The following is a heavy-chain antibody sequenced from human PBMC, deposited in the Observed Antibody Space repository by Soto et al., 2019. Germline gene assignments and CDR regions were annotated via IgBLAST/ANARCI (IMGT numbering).Heavy chain of an antibody. CDR2: ISSSSSYT. V-gene: IGHV3-11*05. D-gene: IGHD1-1*01. CDR1: GFTFSDYY. Sequence: QVQLVESGGGLVKPGGSLRLSCAASGFTFSDYYMSWIRQAPGKGLEWVSYISSSSSYTNYADSVKGRFTISRDNAKNSLYLQMNSLRAEDTAVYYCARADTTGPNFDYWGQGTLVTVSS. J-gene: IGHJ4*02. CDR3: ARADTTGPNFDY.